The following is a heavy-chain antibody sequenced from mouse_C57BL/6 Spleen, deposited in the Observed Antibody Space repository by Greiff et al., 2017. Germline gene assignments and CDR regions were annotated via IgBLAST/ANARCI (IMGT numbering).Heavy chain of an antibody. CDR1: GYAFSSYW. CDR3: ARSDGSSPSWFAY. J-gene: IGHJ3*01. CDR2: IYPGDGDT. D-gene: IGHD1-1*01. V-gene: IGHV1-80*01. Sequence: VKLMASGAELVKPGASVKISCKASGYAFSSYWMNWVKQRPGKGLEWIGQIYPGDGDTNYNGKFKGKATLTADKSSSTAYMQLSSLTSEDSAVYFCARSDGSSPSWFAYWGQGTLVTVSA.